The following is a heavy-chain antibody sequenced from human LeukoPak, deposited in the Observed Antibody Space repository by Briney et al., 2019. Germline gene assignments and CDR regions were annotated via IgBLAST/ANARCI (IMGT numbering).Heavy chain of an antibody. V-gene: IGHV3-23*01. J-gene: IGHJ5*02. CDR2: ISGSGGRT. D-gene: IGHD2-2*01. CDR3: ARGYCTSTNCNNWFDP. Sequence: GGSLRLSCAASGFTFSSYAMSWVRQAPGKGLEWVSAISGSGGRTYYADSVKGRFTISRDNSKNTLYLQMNSLRAEDTAVYYCARGYCTSTNCNNWFDPWGQGALVTVSS. CDR1: GFTFSSYA.